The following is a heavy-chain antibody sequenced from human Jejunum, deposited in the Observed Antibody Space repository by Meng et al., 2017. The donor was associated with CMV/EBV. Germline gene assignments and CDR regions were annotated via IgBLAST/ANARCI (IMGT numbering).Heavy chain of an antibody. CDR3: GRDQGRELINH. V-gene: IGHV4-4*02. CDR1: GASNSSDIW. J-gene: IGHJ4*02. D-gene: IGHD1-7*01. Sequence: QERRQESGQWLVKHSGNLSLTCTGSGASNSSDIWWSWVRQPPGKGLEWIGEVYHRGDTNYNPSLKSRVDISVDKSKNQFYLSLFSVTAADTAVYYCGRDQGRELINHWGQGTLVTVSS. CDR2: VYHRGDT.